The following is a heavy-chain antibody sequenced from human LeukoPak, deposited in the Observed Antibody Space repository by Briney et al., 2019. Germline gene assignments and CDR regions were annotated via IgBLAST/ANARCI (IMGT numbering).Heavy chain of an antibody. CDR3: ARAIPMFGELLRYFDY. CDR2: IYTSGST. V-gene: IGHV4-61*02. J-gene: IGHJ4*02. D-gene: IGHD3-10*02. CDR1: GGSISSGSYY. Sequence: PSETLSLTCTVSGGSISSGSYYWSWIRQPAGKGLEWIGRIYTSGSTNYNPSLKSRVTISVDTSKNQFSLKLSSVTAADTAVYYCARAIPMFGELLRYFDYWGQGTLVTVSS.